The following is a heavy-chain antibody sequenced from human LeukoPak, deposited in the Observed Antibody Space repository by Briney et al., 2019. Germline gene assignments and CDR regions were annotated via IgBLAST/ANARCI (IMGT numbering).Heavy chain of an antibody. Sequence: ASVKVSCKASGYTFTGFYMHWVRQAPGQGLEWMGWINPNSGGTNYAQKFQGRVIMTRDTSIGTAYMELSSLRSDDTAVYYCARDPYCSTTSCYSGYNWFDPWGQGTLVTVSS. V-gene: IGHV1-2*02. J-gene: IGHJ5*02. CDR2: INPNSGGT. CDR1: GYTFTGFY. D-gene: IGHD2-2*02. CDR3: ARDPYCSTTSCYSGYNWFDP.